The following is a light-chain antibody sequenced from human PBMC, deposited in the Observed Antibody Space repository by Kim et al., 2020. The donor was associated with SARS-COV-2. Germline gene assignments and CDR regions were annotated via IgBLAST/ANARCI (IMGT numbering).Light chain of an antibody. CDR3: QAWDSSTNVV. V-gene: IGLV3-1*01. CDR2: QDI. Sequence: SYELTQPPSVAVSPGQKAIITCSGEKLGDKYICWYPQKSGQSPVLVIYQDIMRPSGIPERFSGSTSGNTATLTISGAQAMDEAEYYCQAWDSSTNVVFGGGTQLTVL. CDR1: KLGDKY. J-gene: IGLJ2*01.